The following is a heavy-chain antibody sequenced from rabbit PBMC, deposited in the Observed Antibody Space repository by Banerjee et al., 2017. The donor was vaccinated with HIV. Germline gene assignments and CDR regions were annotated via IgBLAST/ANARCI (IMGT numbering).Heavy chain of an antibody. J-gene: IGHJ6*01. Sequence: QEQLEESGGDLVKPEGSLALTCKASGFTISSGYDMCWVRQAPGKGLEWIGCINTSSGNTVYASWAKGRFTISKTSSTTVTLQMTSLTAADTATYFCARAPYGGDGGYGYEYYGMDLWGPGTLVTVS. CDR2: INTSSGNT. D-gene: IGHD6-1*01. V-gene: IGHV1S45*01. CDR1: GFTISSGYD. CDR3: ARAPYGGDGGYGYEYYGMDL.